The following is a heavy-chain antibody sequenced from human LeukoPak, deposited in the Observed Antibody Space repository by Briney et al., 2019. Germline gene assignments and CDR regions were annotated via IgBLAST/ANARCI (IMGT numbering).Heavy chain of an antibody. Sequence: GGSLRLSCAASGFTFSNVWMNWVRQAPGKGLEWVSSISSGSSYIYYADSVKGRFTISRDNAKNSLYLQMNSLRAEDTAVYYCATTSYGDYSNDYWGQGTLVTVSS. CDR2: ISSGSSYI. V-gene: IGHV3-21*01. CDR1: GFTFSNVW. D-gene: IGHD4-17*01. J-gene: IGHJ4*02. CDR3: ATTSYGDYSNDY.